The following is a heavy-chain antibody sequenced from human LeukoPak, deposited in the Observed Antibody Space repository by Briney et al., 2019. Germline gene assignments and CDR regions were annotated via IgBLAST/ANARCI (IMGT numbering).Heavy chain of an antibody. Sequence: AGGSLRLSCAASGFTFSSYAMSWVRQAPGKGLEWVSAISGSGGSTYYADSVKGRFTISRDNSKNTLYLQMNSLRAEDTAVYYCAKDSSSWYFYFDHWGQGTLVTVSS. J-gene: IGHJ4*02. CDR1: GFTFSSYA. D-gene: IGHD6-13*01. CDR2: ISGSGGST. CDR3: AKDSSSWYFYFDH. V-gene: IGHV3-23*01.